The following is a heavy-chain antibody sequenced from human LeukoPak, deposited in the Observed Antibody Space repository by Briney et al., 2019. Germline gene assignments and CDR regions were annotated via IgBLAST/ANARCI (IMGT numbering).Heavy chain of an antibody. J-gene: IGHJ4*02. V-gene: IGHV3-7*01. CDR3: ARFISLGG. Sequence: GGSLRLSCAASGYTFSSYWMSWVRQAPGKGLEWVANIKQDGSKKNYVDSVKGRFTISRDNAKNSLYLQMDSLRVEDTAVYYCARFISLGGWGQGAPVTVSS. CDR2: IKQDGSKK. CDR1: GYTFSSYW. D-gene: IGHD3-10*01.